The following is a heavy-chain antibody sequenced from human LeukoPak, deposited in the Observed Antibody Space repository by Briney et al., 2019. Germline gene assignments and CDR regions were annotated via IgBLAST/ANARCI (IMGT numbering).Heavy chain of an antibody. J-gene: IGHJ4*02. CDR1: GYTFTSYG. CDR2: ISAYNGNT. D-gene: IGHD1-26*01. Sequence: ASVKVSCKASGYTFTSYGISWVRQAPGQGLEWMGWISAYNGNTNYAQKFQGRVTMTRDMSTSTVYMELSSLRSEDTGVFCWGRGLGLPALGGGVGATTFDYWGQGTLVTVSS. CDR3: GRGLGLPALGGGVGATTFDY. V-gene: IGHV1-18*01.